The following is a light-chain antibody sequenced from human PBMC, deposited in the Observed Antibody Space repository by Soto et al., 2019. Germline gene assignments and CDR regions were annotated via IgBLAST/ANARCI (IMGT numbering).Light chain of an antibody. CDR1: QSVRSNS. CDR2: GAY. CDR3: QQYGTSPLT. J-gene: IGKJ1*01. Sequence: EIVLTQSPGTLSLSPGERATLSCRASQSVRSNSLAWYHQKPGQAPRLLISGAYNRATGIPDRFSGSGSGTDFTLTISRLEPEDFIVYYCQQYGTSPLTFGQGTKVEIK. V-gene: IGKV3-20*01.